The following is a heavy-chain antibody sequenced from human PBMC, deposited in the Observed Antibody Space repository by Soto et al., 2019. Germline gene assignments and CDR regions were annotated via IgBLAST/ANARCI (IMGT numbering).Heavy chain of an antibody. Sequence: GGSLRLSCAASGFTFDDYAMHWVRQAPGKGLEWVSGISWNSGSIGYADSVKGRFTISRDNAKNSLYLQMNSLRAEDTALYYCAKDMEAFFLAGGFDYWGQGTLVTVSS. V-gene: IGHV3-9*01. CDR3: AKDMEAFFLAGGFDY. CDR2: ISWNSGSI. J-gene: IGHJ4*02. CDR1: GFTFDDYA. D-gene: IGHD3-3*02.